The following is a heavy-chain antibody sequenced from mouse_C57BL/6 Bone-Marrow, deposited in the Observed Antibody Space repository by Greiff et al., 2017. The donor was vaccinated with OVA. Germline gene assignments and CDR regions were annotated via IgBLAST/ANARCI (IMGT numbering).Heavy chain of an antibody. V-gene: IGHV5-16*01. J-gene: IGHJ2*01. CDR2: INYDGSST. Sequence: EVQLVESEGGLVQPGSSMKLSCTASGFTFSDYYMAWVRQVPEKGLEWVANINYDGSSTYYLDSLKSRFIISRDNAKNILYLQMSSLKSEDTATYYCARAPLYGYFDYWGQGTTLTVSS. CDR3: ARAPLYGYFDY. CDR1: GFTFSDYY. D-gene: IGHD1-1*01.